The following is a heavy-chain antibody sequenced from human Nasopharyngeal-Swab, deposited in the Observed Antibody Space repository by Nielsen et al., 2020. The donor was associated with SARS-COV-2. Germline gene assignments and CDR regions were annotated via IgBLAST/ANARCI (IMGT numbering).Heavy chain of an antibody. D-gene: IGHD2-2*02. Sequence: SETLSLTCTVSGGSISSYYWSWIRQPPGKGLEWIGGINHSGSTHYNPSLKSRVTISVDTSKNQFSLKVSSVTAADTAVYYCARVQFPPVKYQLLYSTSYYYGMDVWGQGTTVTVSS. V-gene: IGHV4-34*01. CDR2: INHSGST. CDR1: GGSISSYY. CDR3: ARVQFPPVKYQLLYSTSYYYGMDV. J-gene: IGHJ6*02.